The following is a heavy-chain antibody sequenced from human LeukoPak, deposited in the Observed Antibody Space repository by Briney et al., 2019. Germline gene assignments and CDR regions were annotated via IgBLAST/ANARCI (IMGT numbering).Heavy chain of an antibody. V-gene: IGHV3-30*03. CDR3: ARSIYYDSSGYDY. Sequence: PGGSLRLSCAASGFTFSSYGMHWVRQAPGKGLEWVAVISYDGSNKYYADSVKGRFTISRDNSKNTLYLQMNSLRAEDTAVYYCARSIYYDSSGYDYWGQGTLVTVSS. CDR2: ISYDGSNK. CDR1: GFTFSSYG. J-gene: IGHJ4*02. D-gene: IGHD3-22*01.